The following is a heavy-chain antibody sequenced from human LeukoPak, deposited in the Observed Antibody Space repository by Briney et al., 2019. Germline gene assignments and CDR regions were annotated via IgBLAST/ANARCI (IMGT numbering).Heavy chain of an antibody. V-gene: IGHV3-30*18. D-gene: IGHD2/OR15-2a*01. J-gene: IGHJ4*02. Sequence: PAGSLRLSCAASGFTFSSSDMHWVRQAPGKGLEWVAVISYDATNKYYADSVKGRFTLSRDNSKNTLYLQTNTLRDEDTAVYYCAKASSNYFYYFEYWGQGTLVTVSS. CDR3: AKASSNYFYYFEY. CDR1: GFTFSSSD. CDR2: ISYDATNK.